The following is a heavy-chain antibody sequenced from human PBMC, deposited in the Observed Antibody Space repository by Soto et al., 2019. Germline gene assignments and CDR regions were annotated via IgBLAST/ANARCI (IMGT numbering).Heavy chain of an antibody. J-gene: IGHJ4*02. V-gene: IGHV4-59*11. CDR2: IFYSGSTTY. D-gene: IGHD6-19*01. Sequence: SETRSLTCTVSAGSISGHCWIGSGQPPGEGMEWMGYIFYSGSTTYNNNPSLKSRVSISVDTSKNQFYLRLTSVTAADTAVYYCARVGSSGWSPDYWGQGTLVAVSS. CDR3: ARVGSSGWSPDY. CDR1: AGSISGHC.